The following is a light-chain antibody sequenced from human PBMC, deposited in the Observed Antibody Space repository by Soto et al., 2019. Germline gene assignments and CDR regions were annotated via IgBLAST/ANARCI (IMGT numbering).Light chain of an antibody. J-gene: IGKJ2*01. CDR3: QQYGGSPPYT. V-gene: IGKV3-20*01. CDR2: GAS. CDR1: QSVSSTY. Sequence: EIVLTQSPGTLSLSPGERATLSCRASQSVSSTYLAWYQHKPGQAPRLLIYGASSRATGIPARFSGSGSGTHFTLTISRLEPEDFALYYCQQYGGSPPYTFGQGTKLEIK.